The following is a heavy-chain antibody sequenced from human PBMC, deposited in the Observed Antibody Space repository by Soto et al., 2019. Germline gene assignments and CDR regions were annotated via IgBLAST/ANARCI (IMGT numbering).Heavy chain of an antibody. J-gene: IGHJ6*02. CDR1: GGTFSRYS. Sequence: QVQLVQSGAEVKKPGSSVKVSCKASGGTFSRYSITWVRQAPGHGLEWIGRIIPIFGIASYAQKFQGRVTITADESTSTDYMELSSLRSEDTAVYYCAREDRDRETGLVPAAIDGMDVWGQGTTVTVYS. CDR2: IIPIFGIA. V-gene: IGHV1-69*08. D-gene: IGHD2-2*01. CDR3: AREDRDRETGLVPAAIDGMDV.